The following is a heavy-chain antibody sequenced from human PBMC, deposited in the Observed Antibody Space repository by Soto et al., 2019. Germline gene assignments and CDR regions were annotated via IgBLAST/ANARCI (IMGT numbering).Heavy chain of an antibody. CDR3: ARSGGFLEWLLPTNDYYFDY. J-gene: IGHJ4*02. D-gene: IGHD3-3*01. Sequence: GGSLRLSCAASGFTFSSYDMHWVRQATGKGLEWVSAIGTAGDTYYPGSVKGRFTISRENAKNSLYLQMNSLRAEDTAVYYCARSGGFLEWLLPTNDYYFDYWGQGTLVTVSS. V-gene: IGHV3-13*01. CDR2: IGTAGDT. CDR1: GFTFSSYD.